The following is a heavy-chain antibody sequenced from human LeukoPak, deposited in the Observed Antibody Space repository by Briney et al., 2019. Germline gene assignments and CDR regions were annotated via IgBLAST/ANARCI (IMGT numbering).Heavy chain of an antibody. CDR2: ISYDGSNK. V-gene: IGHV3-30*18. D-gene: IGHD3-10*01. CDR3: AKDRYSSTVGESDY. CDR1: GFTSSSYG. Sequence: SGGSLRLSCAASGFTSSSYGMHWVRRAPGKGLEWVAVISYDGSNKYYADSVRGRFTISRDNSKNTLYRQMNSLRAEDTAVYYCAKDRYSSTVGESDYWGQGTLVTVSS. J-gene: IGHJ4*02.